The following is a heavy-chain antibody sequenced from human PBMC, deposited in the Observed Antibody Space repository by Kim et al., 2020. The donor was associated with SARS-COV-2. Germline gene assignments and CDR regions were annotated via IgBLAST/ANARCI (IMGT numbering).Heavy chain of an antibody. V-gene: IGHV1-69*13. CDR3: AREVIGGSYADEYYYYYGMDV. CDR2: IIPIFGTA. Sequence: SVKVSCKASGGTFSSYAISWVRQAPGQGLEWMGGIIPIFGTANYAQKFQGRVTITADESTSTAYMEPSSLRSEDTAVYYCAREVIGGSYADEYYYYYGMDVWGQGTTVTVSS. J-gene: IGHJ6*02. D-gene: IGHD1-26*01. CDR1: GGTFSSYA.